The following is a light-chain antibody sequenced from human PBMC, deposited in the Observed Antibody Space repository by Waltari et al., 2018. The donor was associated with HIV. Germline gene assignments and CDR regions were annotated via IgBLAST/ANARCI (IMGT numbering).Light chain of an antibody. CDR3: SSFTGSNTYV. Sequence: QSALTQPASVSGSLGQSITIPCPGTSSDVGAYNSVYWYQQRPGKVPKLLIYEVNSRPSGIDNRFSGSKSGNTASLTISGLQVEDEADYYCSSFTGSNTYVFGSGTKVTVL. V-gene: IGLV2-14*01. J-gene: IGLJ1*01. CDR2: EVN. CDR1: SSDVGAYNS.